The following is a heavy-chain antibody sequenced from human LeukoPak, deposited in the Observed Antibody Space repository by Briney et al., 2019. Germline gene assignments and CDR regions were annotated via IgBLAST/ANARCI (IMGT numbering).Heavy chain of an antibody. J-gene: IGHJ4*02. D-gene: IGHD1-1*01. V-gene: IGHV3-23*01. CDR2: LRGNDET. CDR1: GFSFRDYA. Sequence: GSLRLSCAASGFSFRDYAMSWVRQAPARGPEWISSLRGNDETFYADSVKGRFTLSRDDSRNTVYLQLNNLRVEDTAMYYCARANWISNADAVWWGQGTQVTVSS. CDR3: ARANWISNADAVW.